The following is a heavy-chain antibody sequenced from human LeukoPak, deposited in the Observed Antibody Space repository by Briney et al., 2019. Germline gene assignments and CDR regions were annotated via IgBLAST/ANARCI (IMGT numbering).Heavy chain of an antibody. CDR2: IWYDGSNN. V-gene: IGHV3-33*01. Sequence: GGSLRLSCAASEFTFGAYAMHWVRQAPGKGLEWVAVIWYDGSNNYHADSLKDRFTISRDNSKNTLYLQINSLRAEDTAVYYCARQVGNAGWYFDYWGQGALVTVSS. CDR3: ARQVGNAGWYFDY. CDR1: EFTFGAYA. D-gene: IGHD6-19*01. J-gene: IGHJ4*02.